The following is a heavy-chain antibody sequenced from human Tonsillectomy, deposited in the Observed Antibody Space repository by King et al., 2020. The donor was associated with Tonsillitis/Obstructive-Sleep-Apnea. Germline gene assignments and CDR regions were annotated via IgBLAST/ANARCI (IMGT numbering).Heavy chain of an antibody. J-gene: IGHJ4*02. CDR2: THPSEASA. D-gene: IGHD3-22*01. Sequence: QLVQSGSEVKKPGASVKISCKASGYIFTSYYVHWVRQAPGQGLEWMAITHPSEASASYAQKFQGRVTVTRDTSTSTVYMELSSLRSDDTAVYYCARSVVIKSPIDYWGQGTLLTVSS. CDR3: ARSVVIKSPIDY. CDR1: GYIFTSYY. V-gene: IGHV1-46*01.